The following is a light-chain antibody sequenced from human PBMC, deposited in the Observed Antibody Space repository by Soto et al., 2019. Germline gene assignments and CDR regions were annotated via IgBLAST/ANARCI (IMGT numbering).Light chain of an antibody. J-gene: IGKJ5*01. V-gene: IGKV1-33*01. Sequence: GDRVTITCQASQNITNNLRWYQQKPGKAPNLLIYHASKLAKGVTSRFSGSGSGTNFSFIITSLLHADHATYYCRQYYDLPPVAFGQGTRLEIK. CDR1: QNITNN. CDR3: RQYYDLPPVA. CDR2: HAS.